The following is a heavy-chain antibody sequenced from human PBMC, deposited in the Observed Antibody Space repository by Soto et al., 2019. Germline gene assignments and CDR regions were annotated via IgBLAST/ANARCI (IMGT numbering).Heavy chain of an antibody. D-gene: IGHD7-27*01. J-gene: IGHJ3*02. CDR1: GFTFSSYS. Sequence: EVQLVESGGGLVKPGGSLRLSCAASGFTFSSYSMNWVRQAPGKGLEWVSSISSSSSYIYYADSVKGRFTISRDNAKNSLYLQMNSMGAEDTAVYYCARDGDFEFDAFDIWGQGTMVTVSS. V-gene: IGHV3-21*01. CDR3: ARDGDFEFDAFDI. CDR2: ISSSSSYI.